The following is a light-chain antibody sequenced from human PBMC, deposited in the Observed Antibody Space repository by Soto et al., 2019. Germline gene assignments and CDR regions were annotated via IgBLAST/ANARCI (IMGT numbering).Light chain of an antibody. CDR1: QTISIY. J-gene: IGKJ1*01. CDR3: QQCYNTPQT. CDR2: AAS. Sequence: DIQMTQSPSSLSASVGDRVTITCRASQTISIYLNWYQQKPGKAPKFLIYAASSLQSGVPSRFSGRGSGTDSTLTISSLQPEDFATYYCQQCYNTPQTFGQGTKVDIK. V-gene: IGKV1-39*01.